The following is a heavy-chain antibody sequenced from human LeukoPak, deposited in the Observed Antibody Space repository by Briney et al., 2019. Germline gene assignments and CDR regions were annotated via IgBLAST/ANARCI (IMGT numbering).Heavy chain of an antibody. V-gene: IGHV4-4*02. J-gene: IGHJ5*02. CDR3: ARQVPDYNDGSGSPIWFDP. Sequence: PSGTLSLTCAVSGGSISSSHWWSWVRQPPGKGLEWIGAIYHSGSTNYNPSLQSRVTISVDQSKNQFSLKLTSVTAADTAVYYCARQVPDYNDGSGSPIWFDPWGQGSMVTVSS. CDR1: GGSISSSHW. D-gene: IGHD3-22*01. CDR2: IYHSGST.